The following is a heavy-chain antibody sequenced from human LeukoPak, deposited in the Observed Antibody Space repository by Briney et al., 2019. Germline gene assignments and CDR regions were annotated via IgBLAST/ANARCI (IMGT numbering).Heavy chain of an antibody. V-gene: IGHV3-33*06. CDR2: IWYDGSNK. CDR1: GFTFSSYG. J-gene: IGHJ4*02. Sequence: GGSLRLSCAASGFTFSSYGMHWVRQAPGKGLEWVAVIWYDGSNKYYADSVKGRFTISRDNSKNTLYLQMNSLRAEDTAAYYCAKDFRLLWFGELGQYYFDYWGQGTLVTVSS. CDR3: AKDFRLLWFGELGQYYFDY. D-gene: IGHD3-10*01.